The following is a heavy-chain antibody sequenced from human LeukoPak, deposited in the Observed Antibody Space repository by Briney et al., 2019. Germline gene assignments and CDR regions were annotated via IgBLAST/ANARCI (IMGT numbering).Heavy chain of an antibody. D-gene: IGHD4-23*01. J-gene: IGHJ4*02. CDR2: ISSSSSYI. V-gene: IGHV3-21*01. Sequence: PGGSLRLSCAASGFTFSSYSMNSVRQAPGKGLEWVSSISSSSSYIYYADSVKGRFTISRDNAKNSLYLQMNSLRAEDTAVSYCARAPHPTVAALFDYWGQGTLVTVSS. CDR1: GFTFSSYS. CDR3: ARAPHPTVAALFDY.